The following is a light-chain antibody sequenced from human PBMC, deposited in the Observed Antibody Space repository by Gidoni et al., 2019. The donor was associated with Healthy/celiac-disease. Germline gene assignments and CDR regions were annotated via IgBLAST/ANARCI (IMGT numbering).Light chain of an antibody. CDR3: QQYGSSPQT. J-gene: IGKJ1*01. CDR1: QSVSSSY. CDR2: GAS. V-gene: IGKV3-20*01. Sequence: EIVLTQSPGTLSLSPGESATLSCRASQSVSSSYLAWYQQKPGQAPRLLIYGASSRATGIPDSFSGSGSGTDFTLTISRLEPEDFAVYYCQQYGSSPQTFGQGTKVEIK.